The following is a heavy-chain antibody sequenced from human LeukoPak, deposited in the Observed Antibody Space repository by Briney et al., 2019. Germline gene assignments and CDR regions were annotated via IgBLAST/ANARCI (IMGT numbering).Heavy chain of an antibody. D-gene: IGHD1-7*01. J-gene: IGHJ4*02. CDR2: ISSSSSYI. V-gene: IGHV3-21*04. CDR3: ARDFGGTDFSRLFDY. CDR1: GFTFSSYS. Sequence: GGSLRLSCAASGFTFSSYSMNWVRQAPGKGLEWVSSISSSSSYIYYADSVKGRFTISRDNAKNSLYLQMNSLRAEDTAVYYCARDFGGTDFSRLFDYWGQGTLVTVSS.